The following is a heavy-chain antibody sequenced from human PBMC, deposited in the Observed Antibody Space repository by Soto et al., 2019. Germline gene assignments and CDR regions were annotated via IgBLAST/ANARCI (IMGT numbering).Heavy chain of an antibody. D-gene: IGHD2-2*02. CDR3: ARGEGYCSSTSCYTSPGYYYYGMDV. CDR1: GYTFTSYY. Sequence: ASVKVSCKASGYTFTSYYMHWVRQAPGQGFEWMGVINPSGGSTSYAQKFQGRVTMTRDTSTSTVYTELSSLRSEDTAVYYCARGEGYCSSTSCYTSPGYYYYGMDVWGQGTTVTVSS. J-gene: IGHJ6*02. CDR2: INPSGGST. V-gene: IGHV1-46*01.